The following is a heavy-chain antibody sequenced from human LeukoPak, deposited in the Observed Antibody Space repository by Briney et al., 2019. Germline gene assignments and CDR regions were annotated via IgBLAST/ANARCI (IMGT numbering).Heavy chain of an antibody. J-gene: IGHJ4*02. CDR1: GYTFTGYY. D-gene: IGHD3-22*01. V-gene: IGHV1-2*04. CDR3: ARGGQTDYYDSSGYQVD. Sequence: GASVKVSCKASGYTFTGYYMHWVRQAPGQGLEWMGWINPNSGGTNYAQKFQGWVTMTRDTSISTAYMELSRLRSDDTAVYYCARGGQTDYYDSSGYQVDWGQGTLVTVSS. CDR2: INPNSGGT.